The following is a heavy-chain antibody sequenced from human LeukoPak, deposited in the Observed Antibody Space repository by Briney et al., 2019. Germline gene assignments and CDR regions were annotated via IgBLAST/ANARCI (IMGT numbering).Heavy chain of an antibody. V-gene: IGHV4-39*02. CDR2: IHYSGGT. J-gene: IGHJ4*02. Sequence: SETLSLTRTVSGGSISSSSYYWGWIRQPPGKGLEWIGNIHYSGGTYYTPSLKSRVTISVDTSKNQFSLKLSSVTAADTAVYYCAREGGIKDYWGQGTLVTVSS. CDR3: AREGGIKDY. CDR1: GGSISSSSYY. D-gene: IGHD3-16*01.